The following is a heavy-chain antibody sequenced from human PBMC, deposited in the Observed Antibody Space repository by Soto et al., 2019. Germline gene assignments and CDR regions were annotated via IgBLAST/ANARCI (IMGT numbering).Heavy chain of an antibody. CDR3: ARDLNHDYIWGRIDDAFDI. CDR2: ISSSSSYI. J-gene: IGHJ3*02. D-gene: IGHD3-16*01. Sequence: GGSLRLSCAASGFTFSSYSMNWVRQAPGKGLEWVSSISSSSSYIYYADSVKGRFTISRDNAKNSLYLQMNSLRAEDTAVYYCARDLNHDYIWGRIDDAFDIWGQGTMVTVSS. V-gene: IGHV3-21*01. CDR1: GFTFSSYS.